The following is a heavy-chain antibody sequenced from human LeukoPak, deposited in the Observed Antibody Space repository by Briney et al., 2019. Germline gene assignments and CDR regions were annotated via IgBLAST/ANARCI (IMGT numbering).Heavy chain of an antibody. D-gene: IGHD6-13*01. CDR2: INHSGST. J-gene: IGHJ4*02. V-gene: IGHV4-34*01. CDR3: ALTERGAFIVAAGGFDY. Sequence: IPSETLSLTCAVYGGSFSGYYWSWIRQPPGKGLEWIGEINHSGSTNYNPSLKSRVTISVDTSKNQFSLKLSSVTAADTAVYYCALTERGAFIVAAGGFDYWGQGTLVTVSS. CDR1: GGSFSGYY.